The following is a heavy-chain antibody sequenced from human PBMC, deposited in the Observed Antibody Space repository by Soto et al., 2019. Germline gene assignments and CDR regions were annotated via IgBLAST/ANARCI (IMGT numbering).Heavy chain of an antibody. J-gene: IGHJ5*01. CDR1: GYRFTSYW. CDR2: IFPSDSDT. Sequence: GESLKISCXTSGYRFTSYWIAWVRQMPGKGLEWMGIIFPSDSDTRYSPSFQGQVTISADRSTSTVFLRWASLKASDTAVYFCARKDKSGYFNWFDSWGQGTLVTVSS. CDR3: ARKDKSGYFNWFDS. D-gene: IGHD3-22*01. V-gene: IGHV5-51*01.